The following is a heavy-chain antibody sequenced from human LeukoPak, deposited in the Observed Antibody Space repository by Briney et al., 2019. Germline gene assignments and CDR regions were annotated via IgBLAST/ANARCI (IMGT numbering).Heavy chain of an antibody. Sequence: PGGSLRLSCIVSGVTLSDAWMTWVRQAPGKGLESVARIKSKGAGGTADYAAPVKGRFTISRDDSINMLFLQMNSLKIEDTAVYYCTDSIIGGAHWGQGTLVTVSS. CDR2: IKSKGAGGTA. CDR1: GVTLSDAW. V-gene: IGHV3-15*01. J-gene: IGHJ4*02. D-gene: IGHD1-26*01. CDR3: TDSIIGGAH.